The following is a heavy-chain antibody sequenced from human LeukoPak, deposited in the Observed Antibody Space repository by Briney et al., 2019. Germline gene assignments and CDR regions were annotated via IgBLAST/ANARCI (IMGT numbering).Heavy chain of an antibody. V-gene: IGHV3-7*01. CDR2: IKQDGSEE. CDR1: GFAFSDTW. CDR3: ARDLPYYDFWRGSYYRAYYFAY. D-gene: IGHD3-3*01. J-gene: IGHJ4*02. Sequence: GGALRLSCAASGFAFSDTWMSWVRQAPGKGLEGVANIKQDGSEEYYVDSVKGRFTISRDNAKNSLYLQMTSLRAEHTAVYYRARDLPYYDFWRGSYYRAYYFAYWGQGTLATASS.